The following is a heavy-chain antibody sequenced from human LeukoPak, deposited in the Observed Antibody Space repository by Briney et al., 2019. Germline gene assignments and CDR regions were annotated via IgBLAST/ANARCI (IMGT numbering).Heavy chain of an antibody. CDR2: ISYDGSNK. CDR3: ARDKVVVITYYFDY. J-gene: IGHJ4*02. CDR1: GFTSSSYA. D-gene: IGHD3-22*01. V-gene: IGHV3-30-3*01. Sequence: PGRSLRLSCAASGFTSSSYAMHWVRQAPGKGLEWVAVISYDGSNKYYADSVKGRFTISRDNSKNTLYLQMNSLRAEDTAVYYCARDKVVVITYYFDYWGQGTLVTVSS.